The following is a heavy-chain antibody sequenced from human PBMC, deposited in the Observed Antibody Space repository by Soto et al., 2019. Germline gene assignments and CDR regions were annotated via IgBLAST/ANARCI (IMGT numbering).Heavy chain of an antibody. CDR2: IRSKAYGGTT. V-gene: IGHV3-49*04. CDR1: GFTFNDYT. D-gene: IGHD2-8*01. Sequence: GGSLRLSCTASGFTFNDYTLSWVRQAPGKGLEWVGFIRSKAYGGTTEYAASVKGRFTISRDDSKSIAYLQMNSLKTEDTAVYYCTAGKLYPSLDFDYWGQGTLVTVSS. CDR3: TAGKLYPSLDFDY. J-gene: IGHJ4*02.